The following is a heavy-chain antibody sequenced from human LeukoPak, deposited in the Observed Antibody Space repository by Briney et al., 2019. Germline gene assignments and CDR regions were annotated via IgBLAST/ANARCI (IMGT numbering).Heavy chain of an antibody. D-gene: IGHD1-26*01. Sequence: GGSLRLSCAASGFTVSSNYMSWVRQAPGKGLEWVSVIYSGGSTYYADSVTGRFTTSRDNSKNTLYLQMNSLRAEDTAVYYCARDLGGATDYWGQGTLVTVSS. J-gene: IGHJ4*02. CDR2: IYSGGST. V-gene: IGHV3-66*01. CDR3: ARDLGGATDY. CDR1: GFTVSSNY.